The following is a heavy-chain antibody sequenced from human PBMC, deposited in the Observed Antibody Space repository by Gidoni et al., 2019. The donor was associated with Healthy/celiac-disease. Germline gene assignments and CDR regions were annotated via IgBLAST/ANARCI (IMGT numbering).Heavy chain of an antibody. Sequence: QVQLVQSGAEVKKPGSSVKVSCKASGGTFSSYAISWVRQAPGQGLEWMGGIIPIFGTANYAQKFQGRVTITADESTSTAYMELSSLRSEDTAVYYCARDGHCSSTSCYVGAFDIWGQGTMVTVSS. CDR3: ARDGHCSSTSCYVGAFDI. D-gene: IGHD2-2*01. CDR1: GGTFSSYA. J-gene: IGHJ3*02. V-gene: IGHV1-69*01. CDR2: IIPIFGTA.